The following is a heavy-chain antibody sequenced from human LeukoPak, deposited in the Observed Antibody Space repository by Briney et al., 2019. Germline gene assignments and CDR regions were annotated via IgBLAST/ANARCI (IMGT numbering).Heavy chain of an antibody. CDR2: ITYDGSNK. J-gene: IGHJ4*02. V-gene: IGHV3-30*04. CDR1: GFIFSSHA. Sequence: PGGSLRLSCAASGFIFSSHAMHWVRQAPGKGLEWVALITYDGSNKYYADSVKGRFTISRDNSKTTLYLQMNSLRAEDTGVYYCARSAMEYRYVSPSDSWGQGTLVTVSS. D-gene: IGHD3-16*01. CDR3: ARSAMEYRYVSPSDS.